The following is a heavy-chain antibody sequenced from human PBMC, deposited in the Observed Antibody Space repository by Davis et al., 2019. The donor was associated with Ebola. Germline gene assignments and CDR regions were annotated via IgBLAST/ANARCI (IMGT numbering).Heavy chain of an antibody. Sequence: AASVKVSCKASGYTFTGYYMHWVRRAPGQGLEWMGWINPNSGGTNYAQKFQGRVTMTRDTSTSTVYMELNSLRSEDTAVYYCARPWGTSWSGHYYFDYWGQGSLVTVSS. J-gene: IGHJ4*02. D-gene: IGHD2-2*01. CDR3: ARPWGTSWSGHYYFDY. V-gene: IGHV1-2*02. CDR2: INPNSGGT. CDR1: GYTFTGYY.